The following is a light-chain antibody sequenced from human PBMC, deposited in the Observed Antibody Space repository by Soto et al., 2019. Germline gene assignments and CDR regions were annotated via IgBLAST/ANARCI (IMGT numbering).Light chain of an antibody. CDR3: QKYNSALT. CDR2: AAS. V-gene: IGKV1-27*01. J-gene: IGKJ3*01. CDR1: QGISNY. Sequence: DIQMTQSPSSLSASVGDRVTITCRASQGISNYLAWYQQKPGKVPKLLIYAASTLQSGVPSRFSGSGSGTDFTLTISSLPPEDVATYYGQKYNSALTFGPGTKVDIK.